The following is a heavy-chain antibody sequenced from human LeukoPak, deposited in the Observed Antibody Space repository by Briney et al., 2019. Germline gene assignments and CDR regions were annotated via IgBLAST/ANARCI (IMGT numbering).Heavy chain of an antibody. D-gene: IGHD3-3*01. Sequence: SETLSLTCTVSGGSISSSSYYWGWIRQPPGKGLEWIGSIYYSGSTYYNPSLKSRVTISVDTSKNQFSLKLSSVTAADTAVYYCARRLGDFWSGYYKSDYWGQGTLVTVSS. CDR2: IYYSGST. CDR1: GGSISSSSYY. CDR3: ARRLGDFWSGYYKSDY. V-gene: IGHV4-39*01. J-gene: IGHJ4*02.